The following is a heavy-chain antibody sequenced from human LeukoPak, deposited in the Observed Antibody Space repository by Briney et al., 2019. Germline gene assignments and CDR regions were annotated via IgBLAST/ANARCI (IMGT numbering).Heavy chain of an antibody. CDR2: IYTGGST. Sequence: SETLSLTCTVSGGSISSYYWSWIRQPPGKGLEWIGYIYTGGSTNYNPSLKSRVTISVDTSKNQFSLKLSSVTAADTAVYYCATTTSGWFDPWGQGTLVTVSS. J-gene: IGHJ5*02. CDR3: ATTTSGWFDP. V-gene: IGHV4-4*09. D-gene: IGHD1-14*01. CDR1: GGSISSYY.